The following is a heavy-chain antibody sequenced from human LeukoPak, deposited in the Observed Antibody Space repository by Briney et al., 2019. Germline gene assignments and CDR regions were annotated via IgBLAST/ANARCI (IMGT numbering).Heavy chain of an antibody. CDR1: GGSISSYY. J-gene: IGHJ4*02. Sequence: KPSETLSLTCTVSGGSISSYYWSWIRQPPGKGLEWIGYIYYSGSINYNPSLKSRVTISVDTSKNQFSLKLSSVTAADTAVYYCARAGQFISARPITFDYWGQGSLVTVSS. CDR2: IYYSGSI. CDR3: ARAGQFISARPITFDY. V-gene: IGHV4-59*01. D-gene: IGHD6-6*01.